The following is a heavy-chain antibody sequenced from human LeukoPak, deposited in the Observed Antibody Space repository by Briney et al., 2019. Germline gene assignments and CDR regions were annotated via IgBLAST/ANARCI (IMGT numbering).Heavy chain of an antibody. CDR2: IWYDGSNK. V-gene: IGHV3-33*01. Sequence: GGSLRLSCAGSGFSFSSHGMHWVRQAPGKGLEWVAVIWYDGSNKYYADSVKGRFTISRDNSKNTLYLQMNSLRAEDTAVYYCARDSVGATHFDYWGQGTLVTVSS. CDR3: ARDSVGATHFDY. J-gene: IGHJ4*02. D-gene: IGHD1-26*01. CDR1: GFSFSSHG.